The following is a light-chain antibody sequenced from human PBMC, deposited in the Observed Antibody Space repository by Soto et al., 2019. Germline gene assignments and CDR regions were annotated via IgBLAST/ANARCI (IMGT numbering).Light chain of an antibody. CDR2: GAS. J-gene: IGKJ2*01. CDR3: QQYDTSLCAYT. V-gene: IGKV3-20*01. Sequence: ELVLTQSPVTLSLSPGERDTLSCRASEIVTSSYLAWYQQKPGQPPRLLIYGASDRAAGIPDRFSGSGSGKDFPLTISRLELADFAVYYCQQYDTSLCAYTFGQGTKLEIK. CDR1: EIVTSSY.